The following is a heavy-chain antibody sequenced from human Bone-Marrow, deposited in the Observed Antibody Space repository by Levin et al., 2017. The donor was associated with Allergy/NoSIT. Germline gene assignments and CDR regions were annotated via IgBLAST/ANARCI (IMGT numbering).Heavy chain of an antibody. CDR3: ARVSDGNYYGMDV. J-gene: IGHJ6*02. Sequence: GASVKVSCKASGGTFSSYAISWVRQAPGQGLEWMGGIIPIFGTANYAQKFQGRVTITADKSTSTAYMELSSLRSEDTAVYYCARVSDGNYYGMDVWGQGTTVTVSS. CDR1: GGTFSSYA. V-gene: IGHV1-69*06. D-gene: IGHD1-26*01. CDR2: IIPIFGTA.